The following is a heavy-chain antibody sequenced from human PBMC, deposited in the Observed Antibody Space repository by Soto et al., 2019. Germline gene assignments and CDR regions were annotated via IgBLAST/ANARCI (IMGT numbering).Heavy chain of an antibody. CDR2: INHSGST. J-gene: IGHJ5*02. V-gene: IGHV4-34*01. CDR1: GGSFSGYY. CDR3: ARGKRRGIVVVPAAIDWFDP. D-gene: IGHD2-2*01. Sequence: QVQLQQWGAGLLKPSETLSLTCAVYGGSFSGYYWSWIRQPPGKGLEWIGEINHSGSTNYNPSLKSRVTISVDTSKSQFSLKLSSVTAADTAVYYCARGKRRGIVVVPAAIDWFDPWGQGTLVTVSS.